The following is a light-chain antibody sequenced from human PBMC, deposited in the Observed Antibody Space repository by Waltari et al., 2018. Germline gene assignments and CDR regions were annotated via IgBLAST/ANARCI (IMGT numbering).Light chain of an antibody. V-gene: IGLV2-14*01. Sequence: QSALTQPASVSGSPAQWLTISCTGSNSDVGTHNYISWYQQHTGKAPKLMFYDVSKRPSGISDRFSGSKSGNSTSLTICGIQAEDEADYYCSSYTSSSALVFGGGTKVTVL. CDR3: SSYTSSSALV. J-gene: IGLJ3*02. CDR1: NSDVGTHNY. CDR2: DVS.